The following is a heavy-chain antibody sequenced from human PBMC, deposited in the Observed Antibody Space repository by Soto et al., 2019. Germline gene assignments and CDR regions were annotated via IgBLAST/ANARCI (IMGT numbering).Heavy chain of an antibody. D-gene: IGHD6-13*01. CDR3: AKGGSSWTEWFDP. J-gene: IGHJ5*02. CDR1: GYPLTAKY. CDR2: INPSSGGT. V-gene: IGHV1-2*02. Sequence: QVQLVQSGAEVKKPGASVKVSCKASGYPLTAKYLHWVRQAPGQGLEWMGWINPSSGGTKEAQKFRGRITMTRDTSSSAAYMGLSRLTSDATAVYYRAKGGSSWTEWFDPWGQGTLVTVSS.